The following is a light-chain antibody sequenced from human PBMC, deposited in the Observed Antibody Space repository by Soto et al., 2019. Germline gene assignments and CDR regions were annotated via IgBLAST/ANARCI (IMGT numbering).Light chain of an antibody. CDR3: QQSNNWPHT. CDR2: GAS. CDR1: QSVNHN. J-gene: IGKJ2*01. Sequence: EIVMTQSPATLSVSPGERATLSCRASQSVNHNLAWYQQKPGQAPRLLFYGASFRATGVPARFSGSGSGTDFTLTISSLQSEDFAIYFCQQSNNWPHTFGQGTKLEIK. V-gene: IGKV3-15*01.